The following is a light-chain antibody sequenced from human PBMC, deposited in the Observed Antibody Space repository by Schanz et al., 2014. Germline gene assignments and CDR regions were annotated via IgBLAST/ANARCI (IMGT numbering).Light chain of an antibody. CDR3: SSYTSSSTQV. V-gene: IGLV2-8*01. CDR1: SSDVGAYNY. J-gene: IGLJ3*02. Sequence: QSALTQPPSASGSPGQSVTISCTGTSSDVGAYNYVSWYQQHPGKAPKLMIYEDTKRPSGVPDRFSGSKSGNTASLTISGLQAEDEADYYCSSYTSSSTQVFGGGTKLTVL. CDR2: EDT.